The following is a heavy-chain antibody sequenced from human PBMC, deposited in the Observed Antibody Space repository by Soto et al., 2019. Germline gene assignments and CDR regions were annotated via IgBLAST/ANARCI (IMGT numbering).Heavy chain of an antibody. J-gene: IGHJ6*02. Sequence: GGSLRLSCAASGFTFSGSAMHWVRQASGKXLEWVGRIRSKANSYATAYAASVKGRFTISRDDSKNTAYLQMNSLKTEDTAAYYCTPYYDFWSGYFYRYGMDVWVQGPTVTVSS. D-gene: IGHD3-3*01. CDR2: IRSKANSYAT. CDR1: GFTFSGSA. CDR3: TPYYDFWSGYFYRYGMDV. V-gene: IGHV3-73*01.